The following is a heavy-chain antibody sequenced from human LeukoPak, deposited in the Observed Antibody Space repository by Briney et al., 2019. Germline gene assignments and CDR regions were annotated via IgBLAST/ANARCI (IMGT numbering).Heavy chain of an antibody. CDR3: ARGGLDWLLYSQFDY. CDR1: GFTFSNYA. CDR2: TSATGGST. J-gene: IGHJ4*02. Sequence: GGSLRLPCVASGFTFSNYAMIWGRQAPGKGLEWVSATSATGGSTYYADSVKGRFTISRDNSKKTLYLQMNSLTVEDTAVYYCARGGLDWLLYSQFDYWGQGTLVTASS. D-gene: IGHD3-9*01. V-gene: IGHV3-23*01.